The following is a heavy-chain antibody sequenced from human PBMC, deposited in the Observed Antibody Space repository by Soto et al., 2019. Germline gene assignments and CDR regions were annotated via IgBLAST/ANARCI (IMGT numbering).Heavy chain of an antibody. Sequence: WGSLRLSCRVSGFTFNNSGKHWVRQAPGKGLEWMAVISYDGSDKYYADSVKGRVIISRDNSKNTLNLEMNSLRAEDTAIYYCVKDRVPGAYGNYYGMDVWGQGTTVTVSS. D-gene: IGHD5-12*01. V-gene: IGHV3-30*18. CDR2: ISYDGSDK. J-gene: IGHJ6*02. CDR1: GFTFNNSG. CDR3: VKDRVPGAYGNYYGMDV.